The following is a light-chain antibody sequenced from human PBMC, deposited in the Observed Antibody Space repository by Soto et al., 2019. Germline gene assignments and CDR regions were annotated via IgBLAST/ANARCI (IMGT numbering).Light chain of an antibody. CDR3: QQSSNWPPIT. J-gene: IGKJ5*01. CDR1: QSVGNF. CDR2: DAS. Sequence: ETVLTQSPATLSLSPGDRATISCRASQSVGNFLAWYQHKPGQAPRLLIYDASNRATGIPARFSGSGSGTDFTLTISSLEPEDFAVYFCQQSSNWPPITFGQGTRLEIK. V-gene: IGKV3-11*01.